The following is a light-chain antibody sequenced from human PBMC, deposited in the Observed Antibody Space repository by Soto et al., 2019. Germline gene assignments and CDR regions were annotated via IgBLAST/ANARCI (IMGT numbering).Light chain of an antibody. J-gene: IGKJ5*01. V-gene: IGKV3-15*01. CDR2: GAS. CDR1: QSVSSN. Sequence: IVMTQSAATLSVSPGERATLSCRASQSVSSNLAWYQQKPGQAPRLLIYGASTRATGIPARFSGSGSGTDFTLAISSLEPEDFALYYCQQRSNWPITFGQRTRLEIK. CDR3: QQRSNWPIT.